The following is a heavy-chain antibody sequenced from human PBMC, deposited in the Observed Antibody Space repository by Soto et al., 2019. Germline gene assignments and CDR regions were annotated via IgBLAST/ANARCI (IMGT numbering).Heavy chain of an antibody. D-gene: IGHD5-12*01. Sequence: QVQLVQSGAEVKKPGASVKVSCKASGYTFTSYAMHWVRQAPGQRLEWMGWINAGNGNTKYSQKFQGRVTITRDTXXSTAYMELGSLRSEDTAVYYCARGSRDIVATIIAYWGQGTLVTVSS. CDR3: ARGSRDIVATIIAY. CDR2: INAGNGNT. J-gene: IGHJ4*02. V-gene: IGHV1-3*01. CDR1: GYTFTSYA.